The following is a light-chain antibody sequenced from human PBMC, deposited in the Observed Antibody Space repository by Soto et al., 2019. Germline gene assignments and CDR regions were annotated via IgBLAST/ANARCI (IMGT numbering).Light chain of an antibody. CDR3: AAWDDSLSGPSWV. V-gene: IGLV1-47*02. Sequence: QSVLTQPPSASGTPGQRVTISCSGSSSNIGSNDVFWYQQLPGTAPKLLIYRNNQRPSGVPDLFSASNSGTSASLAISGLRAEDEADYYGAAWDDSLSGPSWVFGGGTQVTGL. CDR1: SSNIGSND. J-gene: IGLJ3*02. CDR2: RNN.